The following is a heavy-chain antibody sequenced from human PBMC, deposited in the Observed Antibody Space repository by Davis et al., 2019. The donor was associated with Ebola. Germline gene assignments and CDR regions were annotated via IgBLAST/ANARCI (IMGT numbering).Heavy chain of an antibody. V-gene: IGHV4-34*01. CDR2: INHSGST. J-gene: IGHJ6*04. CDR1: GGSISNYY. CDR3: ARTPPLYYYYYGMDV. Sequence: GSLRLSCTVSGGSISNYYWSWIRQPPGKGLEWIGEINHSGSTNYNPSLKSRVTISVDTSKNQFSLKLSSVTAADTAVYYCARTPPLYYYYYGMDVWGKGTTVTVSS.